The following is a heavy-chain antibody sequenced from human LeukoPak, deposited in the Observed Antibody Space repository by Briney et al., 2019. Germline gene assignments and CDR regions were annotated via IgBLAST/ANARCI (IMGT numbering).Heavy chain of an antibody. J-gene: IGHJ3*02. D-gene: IGHD3-9*01. V-gene: IGHV4-61*02. Sequence: SETLSLTCTVSGGSISSNNYYWGWIRQPPGKGLEWIGRIYTSGSTNYNPSLKSRVTISVDTSKNQFSLKLSSVTAADTAVYYCARVLGRYFDWYLSRADAFDIWGQGTMVTVSS. CDR2: IYTSGST. CDR1: GGSISSNNYY. CDR3: ARVLGRYFDWYLSRADAFDI.